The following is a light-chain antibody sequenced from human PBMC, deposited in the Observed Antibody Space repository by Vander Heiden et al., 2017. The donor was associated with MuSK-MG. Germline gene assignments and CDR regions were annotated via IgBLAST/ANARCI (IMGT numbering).Light chain of an antibody. V-gene: IGKV1-39*01. J-gene: IGKJ1*01. CDR3: QQSYSNPQST. CDR2: AAS. Sequence: DIQMTQSPSSLSASVGDRVTITCRASHSISNYLNWYQQKPGKAPKLLIYAASSLQSGVPSRFSGSGSGTDFTLTISTLQPEDFATYYCQQSYSNPQSTCGQGTKVEIK. CDR1: HSISNY.